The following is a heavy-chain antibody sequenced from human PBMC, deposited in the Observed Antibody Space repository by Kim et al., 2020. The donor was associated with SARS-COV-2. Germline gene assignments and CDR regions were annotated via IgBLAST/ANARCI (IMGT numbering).Heavy chain of an antibody. J-gene: IGHJ4*02. CDR3: AKSFSGCYFGYDY. Sequence: GGSLRLSCAASGFTFNTYGMHWVRQAPGKGLEWVAVISYDGSNKYYADSVKGRFTISRDNSKNTLYLQMNSLRIEDTAVYYCAKSFSGCYFGYDYWGQETLVTVCS. V-gene: IGHV3-30*18. CDR1: GFTFNTYG. D-gene: IGHD1-26*01. CDR2: ISYDGSNK.